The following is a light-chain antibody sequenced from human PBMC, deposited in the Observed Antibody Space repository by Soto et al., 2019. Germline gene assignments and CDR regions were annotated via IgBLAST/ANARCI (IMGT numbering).Light chain of an antibody. CDR1: QSVSSN. J-gene: IGKJ1*01. Sequence: DILMTQSPATLSLSPGGRATLSCRDSQSVSSNLAWYQQKPGQAPRLLIQRASTRATGIPARFSGSGSGTEFTLTISSLQSEDFAVYFCQQYNNWPGTFGQGTKVEIK. CDR2: RAS. V-gene: IGKV3-15*01. CDR3: QQYNNWPGT.